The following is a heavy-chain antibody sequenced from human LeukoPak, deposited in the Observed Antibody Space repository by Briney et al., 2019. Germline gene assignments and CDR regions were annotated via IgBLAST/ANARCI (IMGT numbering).Heavy chain of an antibody. CDR1: RGTFSSYA. D-gene: IGHD4-17*01. CDR2: IIPIFGTA. J-gene: IGHJ5*02. CDR3: ARDVHGDYGSGWFDP. V-gene: IGHV1-69*05. Sequence: SVKVSCKASRGTFSSYAISWVRQAPGQGLEWMGGIIPIFGTANYAQKFQGRVTIITDESTRTVYLELTSLTSDDTAVYYCARDVHGDYGSGWFDPWGQGTLVSVSS.